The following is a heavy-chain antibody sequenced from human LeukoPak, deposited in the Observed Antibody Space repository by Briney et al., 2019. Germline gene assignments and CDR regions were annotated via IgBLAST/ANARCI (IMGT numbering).Heavy chain of an antibody. D-gene: IGHD4-23*01. V-gene: IGHV4-59*01. CDR2: IYYSEST. CDR3: ARDRRGGGGNFHFDF. J-gene: IGHJ4*02. Sequence: WETLSLTCTVSGAYISSSYWSWIRQPPGKGLEWIGYIYYSESTYYHPSLKSRVTISVDTSKNQFSLRLSSVTTADTAIYYCARDRRGGGGNFHFDFWGQGTLV. CDR1: GAYISSSY.